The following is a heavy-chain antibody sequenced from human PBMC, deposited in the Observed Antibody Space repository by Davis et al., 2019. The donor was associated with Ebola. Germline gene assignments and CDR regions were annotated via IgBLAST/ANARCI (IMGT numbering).Heavy chain of an antibody. CDR1: GITFRNVV. J-gene: IGHJ6*04. CDR2: ISSSSSYI. D-gene: IGHD6-13*01. V-gene: IGHV3-21*04. Sequence: GGSLRLSCAASGITFRNVVMSWVRQAPGKGLEWVSSISSSSSYIYYADSVKGRFTISRDNAKNSLHLQMNSLRAEDTAVYYCARDRVSLEFSRWYVYYYYYGMDVWGEGTTVTVSS. CDR3: ARDRVSLEFSRWYVYYYYYGMDV.